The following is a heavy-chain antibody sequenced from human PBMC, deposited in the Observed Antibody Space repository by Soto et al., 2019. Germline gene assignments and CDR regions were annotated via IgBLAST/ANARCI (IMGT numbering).Heavy chain of an antibody. CDR1: GYTFTSYG. Sequence: QVHLVQSGAEVKKPGASVKVSCKASGYTFTSYGITWVRQAPGQGLEWLGWISAQNGNTDYAQKLPGRVIVTRDTATSTAYMELRSLRSDDPAVYYCARGRYGDYWGQGALVTVPS. CDR2: ISAQNGNT. CDR3: ARGRYGDY. J-gene: IGHJ4*02. V-gene: IGHV1-18*01. D-gene: IGHD1-1*01.